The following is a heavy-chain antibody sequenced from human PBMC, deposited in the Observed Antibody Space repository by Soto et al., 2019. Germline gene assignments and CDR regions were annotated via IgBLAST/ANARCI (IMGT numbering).Heavy chain of an antibody. D-gene: IGHD2-8*01. CDR3: ARDHMVYVIYLLDY. CDR2: ISGSGGST. CDR1: GFTFSSCA. V-gene: IGHV3-23*01. J-gene: IGHJ4*02. Sequence: GGSLRLSCAASGFTFSSCAMSWVRQAPGKGLEWVSGISGSGGSTYYADSVKGRFTISRDNSKNTLYLQMNSLRAEDTAVYYCARDHMVYVIYLLDYWGQGTLVTVSS.